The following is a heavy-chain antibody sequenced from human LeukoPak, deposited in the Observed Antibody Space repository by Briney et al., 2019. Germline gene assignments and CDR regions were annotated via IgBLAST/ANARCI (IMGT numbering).Heavy chain of an antibody. D-gene: IGHD3-10*01. Sequence: GGSLRLSCAASGFTFSRYWMHWVRQAPGKGLVWVSRINSDGSSTSYADAVKGRFTISRDNAKNTLYLQMNSLRAEDTAVYYCARGPMVRGVIDNFDYWGQGTLVTVSS. V-gene: IGHV3-74*01. J-gene: IGHJ4*02. CDR1: GFTFSRYW. CDR3: ARGPMVRGVIDNFDY. CDR2: INSDGSST.